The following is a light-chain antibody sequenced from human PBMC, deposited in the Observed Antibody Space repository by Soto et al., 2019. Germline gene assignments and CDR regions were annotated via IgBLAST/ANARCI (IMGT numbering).Light chain of an antibody. CDR2: KAS. Sequence: DIQMTQSPSTLSGSVGDRVTITCRASQTISSWLAWYQQKPGKAPKLLIYKASTLKSGVPSRFSGSGSGTEFTLSISSLQADDFATYFCQQYHDYSPITFGGGTKVDI. V-gene: IGKV1-5*03. J-gene: IGKJ4*01. CDR1: QTISSW. CDR3: QQYHDYSPIT.